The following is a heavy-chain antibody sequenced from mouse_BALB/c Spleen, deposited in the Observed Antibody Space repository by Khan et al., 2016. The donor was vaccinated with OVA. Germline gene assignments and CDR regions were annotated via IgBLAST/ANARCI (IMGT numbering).Heavy chain of an antibody. CDR2: IAPANGDT. J-gene: IGHJ1*01. CDR1: GFNIKDTY. D-gene: IGHD2-3*01. Sequence: EVQLQQSGAELVKPGASVRLSCTASGFNIKDTYIHWVKQRPEQGLEWIGRIAPANGDTKYDPKFQDKATITSDTSSNTSYLQLRSLTSEDTAVYYWAHPSYDPRFFEVWGAVTTVTVSS. V-gene: IGHV14-3*02. CDR3: AHPSYDPRFFEV.